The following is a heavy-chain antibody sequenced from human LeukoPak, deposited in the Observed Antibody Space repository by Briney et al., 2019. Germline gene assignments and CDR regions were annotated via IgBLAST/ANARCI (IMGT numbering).Heavy chain of an antibody. Sequence: GGSLRLSCAASGFTFSSYAMSWVRQAPGKGLEWVSAISGSGGSTYYADSVKGRFTISRDNAKNSLYLQMNSLRDEDTAVYYCARVGTTFDYWGQGTLVTVSS. J-gene: IGHJ4*02. D-gene: IGHD1-1*01. CDR3: ARVGTTFDY. CDR2: ISGSGGST. V-gene: IGHV3-23*01. CDR1: GFTFSSYA.